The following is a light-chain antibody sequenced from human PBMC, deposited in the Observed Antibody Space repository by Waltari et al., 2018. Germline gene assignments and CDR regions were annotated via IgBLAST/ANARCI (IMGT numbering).Light chain of an antibody. CDR2: GGS. V-gene: IGLV2-23*01. CDR3: CSYAGSSPHVI. CDR1: SSDVGSYKF. J-gene: IGLJ2*01. Sequence: QSALTQPASVSGSPGQSNTISCTGSSSDVGSYKFVPWYQQQPGKAPQLMIYGGSQRPSGVSNRFSGSKSGNTASLTISGLRAEDEADYYCCSYAGSSPHVIFGGGTKLTVL.